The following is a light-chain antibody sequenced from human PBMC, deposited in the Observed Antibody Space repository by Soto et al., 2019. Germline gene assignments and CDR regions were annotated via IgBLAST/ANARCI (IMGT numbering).Light chain of an antibody. Sequence: DIQMTQSPSSLSASVGDRVTITCRASQSISSYLNWYQQKPGKAPKLLIYAASSLQSGVPSRFSGSGSGTDFTLTISSLQPEDFATYYCPQSYSTSMYTFGQGTKLEIK. CDR1: QSISSY. CDR3: PQSYSTSMYT. V-gene: IGKV1-39*01. J-gene: IGKJ2*01. CDR2: AAS.